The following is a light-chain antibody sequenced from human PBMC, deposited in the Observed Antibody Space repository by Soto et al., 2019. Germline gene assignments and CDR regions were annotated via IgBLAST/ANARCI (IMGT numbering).Light chain of an antibody. V-gene: IGKV1-5*03. CDR3: QHYNSYSEA. Sequence: IRLTQPPPTRSRSVGDRATITSRASQTISSWLAWYQQKPGKAPKLLIYKASTLKSGVPSRFSGSGSGTEFTLTISSLQPDDFATYYCQHYNSYSEAFGQGTKVDIK. CDR1: QTISSW. J-gene: IGKJ1*01. CDR2: KAS.